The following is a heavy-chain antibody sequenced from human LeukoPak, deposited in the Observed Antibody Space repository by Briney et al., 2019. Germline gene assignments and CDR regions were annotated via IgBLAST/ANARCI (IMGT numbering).Heavy chain of an antibody. Sequence: GGSLRLSCAASGFTFSSYEMNWGRQAPGKGLEWVSYISSSGSTIYYAEFVKGRFTISRDNAKNSLYLQMNSLTAEDTAVYYCARKGGYGLDFDYWGQGTLVTVSS. CDR1: GFTFSSYE. CDR3: ARKGGYGLDFDY. J-gene: IGHJ4*02. CDR2: ISSSGSTI. D-gene: IGHD5-18*01. V-gene: IGHV3-48*03.